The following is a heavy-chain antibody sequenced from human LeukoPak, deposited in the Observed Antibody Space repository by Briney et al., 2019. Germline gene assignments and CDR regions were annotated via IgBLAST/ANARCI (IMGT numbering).Heavy chain of an antibody. Sequence: PGGSLRLSCAASGFTFSRYSMSWVRQAPGKGLEWVSAIRGSGDSTYYAESVKGRFTISRDNSKSSVYLQMNSLRDEDTAVYYCVRDPDALDYWGQGTLVTVSS. CDR1: GFTFSRYS. V-gene: IGHV3-23*01. J-gene: IGHJ4*02. CDR3: VRDPDALDY. CDR2: IRGSGDST.